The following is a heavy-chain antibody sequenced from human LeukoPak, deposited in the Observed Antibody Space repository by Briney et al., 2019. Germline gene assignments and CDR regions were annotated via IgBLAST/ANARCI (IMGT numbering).Heavy chain of an antibody. J-gene: IGHJ5*02. D-gene: IGHD6-13*01. CDR3: ARDPQRGIAAAGWFDP. CDR2: ISSSSSYI. Sequence: GGSLRLSCAASGFTFSSYSMNWVRQAPGKGLEWVSSISSSSSYIYYADSVKGRFTISRDNAKNSLYLQMNSLRAEDTAVYYCARDPQRGIAAAGWFDPWGQGTLVTVSS. V-gene: IGHV3-21*01. CDR1: GFTFSSYS.